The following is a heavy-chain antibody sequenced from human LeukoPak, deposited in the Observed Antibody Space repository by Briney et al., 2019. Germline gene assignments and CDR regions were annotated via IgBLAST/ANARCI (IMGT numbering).Heavy chain of an antibody. D-gene: IGHD5-12*01. Sequence: AGGSLRLSCAASGFTFSSYAMSWVRQAPGKGPEWVSSISGGGNTNYADSVKGRFNISRDNSKNTLYLQMNSLRAEDTAVYYCAKVVGYIATDYWGQGTLVTVSS. CDR2: ISGGGNT. CDR1: GFTFSSYA. V-gene: IGHV3-23*01. J-gene: IGHJ4*02. CDR3: AKVVGYIATDY.